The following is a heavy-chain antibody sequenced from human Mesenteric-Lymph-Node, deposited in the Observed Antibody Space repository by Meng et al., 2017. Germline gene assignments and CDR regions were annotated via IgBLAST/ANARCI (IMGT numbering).Heavy chain of an antibody. CDR2: INPSGGST. J-gene: IGHJ6*02. V-gene: IGHV1-46*01. CDR1: GYTFTSYY. D-gene: IGHD6-13*01. CDR3: ARAVYSSSWYRIDYYYYYGMDV. Sequence: ASVKVSCKASGYTFTSYYMHWVRQAPGQGLEWMGIINPSGGSTSYAQKFQGRVTMTRDTSTSTVYMELSSLRSEDTAVYYCARAVYSSSWYRIDYYYYYGMDVWGQGTTVTVSS.